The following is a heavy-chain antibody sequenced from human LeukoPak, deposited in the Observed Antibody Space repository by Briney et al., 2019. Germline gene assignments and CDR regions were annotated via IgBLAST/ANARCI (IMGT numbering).Heavy chain of an antibody. CDR3: AARVGGSSKCDY. V-gene: IGHV3-7*01. D-gene: IGHD3-16*01. CDR2: IKQDGSQE. Sequence: PGGSLRLSCVASGFTFSNYWMTWVRQAPGKGLEWVANIKQDGSQEFYVDSVKGRFTISRDDAKNSLYLLQMNSLRAEDTAVYYCAARVGGSSKCDYWGQGTLVTVSS. CDR1: GFTFSNYW. J-gene: IGHJ4*02.